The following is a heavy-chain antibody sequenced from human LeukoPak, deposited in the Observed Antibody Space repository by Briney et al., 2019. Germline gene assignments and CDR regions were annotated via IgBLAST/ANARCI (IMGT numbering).Heavy chain of an antibody. CDR3: ARRGTTYCTVDSCHPNWFDP. V-gene: IGHV3-11*03. CDR2: INGSSSDT. Sequence: GGSLSLSCTASGFTFSSYALSWVRQAPGRGLEWISYINGSSSDTKYADSVKGRFTISRDNAKNSLYLLMNSLRAEDTAVYYCARRGTTYCTVDSCHPNWFDPWGQGTLVTVSS. J-gene: IGHJ5*02. D-gene: IGHD2-15*01. CDR1: GFTFSSYA.